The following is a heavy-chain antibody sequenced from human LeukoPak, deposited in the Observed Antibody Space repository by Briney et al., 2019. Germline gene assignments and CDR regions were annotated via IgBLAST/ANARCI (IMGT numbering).Heavy chain of an antibody. Sequence: GGSLRLSCAASGFTFSSYDMHWVRQATGKGLEWVSAIGTAGDTYYPGSVKGRFTISRENAKNSLYLKMNSLRAGDTAVYYCARSSPSTTVCDMWGQGTMVTVSS. D-gene: IGHD1-1*01. CDR2: IGTAGDT. V-gene: IGHV3-13*01. CDR3: ARSSPSTTVCDM. J-gene: IGHJ3*02. CDR1: GFTFSSYD.